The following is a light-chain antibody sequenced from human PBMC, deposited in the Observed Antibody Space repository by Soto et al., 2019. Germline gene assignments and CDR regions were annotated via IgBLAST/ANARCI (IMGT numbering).Light chain of an antibody. Sequence: DCQMTQSPCSLSASVGDSVTITCRASQSINNYLSWYQQKPGKAPNILIFGASTLQSGVPSRFSGSGSGTDFTLTISSLQPDDFETYDCQQYNSYSKTFGQGTKVDI. J-gene: IGKJ1*01. CDR3: QQYNSYSKT. CDR2: GAS. V-gene: IGKV1-16*01. CDR1: QSINNY.